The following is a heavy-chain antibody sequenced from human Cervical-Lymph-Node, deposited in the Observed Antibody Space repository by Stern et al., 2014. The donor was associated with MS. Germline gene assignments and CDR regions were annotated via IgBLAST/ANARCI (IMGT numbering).Heavy chain of an antibody. Sequence: VNLVESGAEVKKPGSSGKVSCKASGGTFSSYAISWVRQAPGQGLEWMGGIIPIFGTANYAQKFQGRVTITADESTSTAYMELSSLRSEDTAVYYYALERYSSSWYNYFDYWGQGTLVTVSS. V-gene: IGHV1-69*01. D-gene: IGHD6-13*01. J-gene: IGHJ4*02. CDR2: IIPIFGTA. CDR1: GGTFSSYA. CDR3: ALERYSSSWYNYFDY.